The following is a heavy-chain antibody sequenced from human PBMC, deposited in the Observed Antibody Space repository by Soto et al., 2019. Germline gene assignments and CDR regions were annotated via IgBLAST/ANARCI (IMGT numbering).Heavy chain of an antibody. V-gene: IGHV1-69*13. CDR2: IIPIFGTA. Sequence: SGKVSCEACGGTFSSYAISWVRQAPGQGLEWMGGIIPIFGTANYAQKFQGRVTITADESTSTAYMELSSLRSEDTAVYYCAWVYCGGDCYSYLFYYYGMDVWGQGTTVTVSS. CDR3: AWVYCGGDCYSYLFYYYGMDV. J-gene: IGHJ6*02. D-gene: IGHD2-21*02. CDR1: GGTFSSYA.